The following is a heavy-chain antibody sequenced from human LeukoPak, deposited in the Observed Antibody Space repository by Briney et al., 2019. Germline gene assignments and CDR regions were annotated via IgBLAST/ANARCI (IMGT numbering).Heavy chain of an antibody. D-gene: IGHD6-13*01. V-gene: IGHV4-34*01. CDR2: IKHSGST. J-gene: IGHJ6*02. CDR1: GGSFSGYY. CDR3: ARGLDSSWYRSYYYYGMDV. Sequence: TSETLSLTCAVYGGSFSGYYWSWIRQPPGKGLEWIGEIKHSGSTNYNPSLKSRVTISVDTSKNQFSLKLSYVTAADTAVYYCARGLDSSWYRSYYYYGMDVWGQGTTVTVSS.